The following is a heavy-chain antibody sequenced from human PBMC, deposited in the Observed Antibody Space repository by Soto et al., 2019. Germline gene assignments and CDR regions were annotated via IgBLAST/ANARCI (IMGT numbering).Heavy chain of an antibody. CDR3: ARGAGSNSFEY. V-gene: IGHV3-13*04. CDR2: IGIGGDT. J-gene: IGHJ4*02. CDR1: GFTFSNYD. D-gene: IGHD1-26*01. Sequence: GGSLRLSCAASGFTFSNYDMQWVRQVTGKGLEWVAAIGIGGDTYYSDSVKGRFTISRENAKNSLYLQMNSLRAGDTAVYYCARGAGSNSFEYWGQGT.